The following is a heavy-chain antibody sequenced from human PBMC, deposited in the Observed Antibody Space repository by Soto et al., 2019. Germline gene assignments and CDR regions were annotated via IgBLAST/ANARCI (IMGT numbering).Heavy chain of an antibody. J-gene: IGHJ4*02. Sequence: PGGSLRLSCAASGFTFSDHYMDWVRQAPGKGLEWVGRTRNKANSYTTEYAASVKGRFTISRDDSKNSLYLQMNSLKTEDTAVYYCVAQTYYDSSGYYNNGGPGTLVTVSS. D-gene: IGHD3-22*01. CDR2: TRNKANSYTT. V-gene: IGHV3-72*01. CDR1: GFTFSDHY. CDR3: VAQTYYDSSGYYNN.